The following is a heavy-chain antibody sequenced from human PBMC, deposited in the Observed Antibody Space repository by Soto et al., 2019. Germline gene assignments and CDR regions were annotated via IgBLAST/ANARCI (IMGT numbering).Heavy chain of an antibody. Sequence: SETLSPTRTSSGVPITNYYRSLVPPPPGKALEWIGHIYYSGSTNYNPSLQSRVTISVDTSKNQFSLKLSSVTAADTAVYYCARQEQSGYHTPFDYCGEGALVTVSS. CDR2: IYYSGST. CDR1: GVPITNYY. CDR3: ARQEQSGYHTPFDY. D-gene: IGHD5-12*01. J-gene: IGHJ4*02. V-gene: IGHV4-59*08.